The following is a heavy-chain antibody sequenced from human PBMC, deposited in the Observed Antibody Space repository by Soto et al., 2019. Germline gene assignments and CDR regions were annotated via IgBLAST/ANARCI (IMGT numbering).Heavy chain of an antibody. D-gene: IGHD7-27*01. Sequence: QLQLQESGPGLVKPSETLSLTCTVSGGSISSSSYYWGWIRQPPGKGLEWIGSIYYSGSTYYNPSLKSRVTISVDTSKNQFSLKLSSVTAADTAVYYCARTDGLGVLYYWGQGTLVTVSS. J-gene: IGHJ4*02. V-gene: IGHV4-39*07. CDR2: IYYSGST. CDR1: GGSISSSSYY. CDR3: ARTDGLGVLYY.